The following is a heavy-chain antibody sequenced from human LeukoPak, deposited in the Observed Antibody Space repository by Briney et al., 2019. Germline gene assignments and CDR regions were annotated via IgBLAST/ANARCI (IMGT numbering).Heavy chain of an antibody. CDR2: ILYSGTT. Sequence: SETLSLTCTVSGGSIRSDTSYWAWIRQPPGRGLEWIGSILYSGTTYYSPSLKSRVTISVDTYKNQFSLRLTSVTAADTAVFYCARHRFYYGLGVWGQGTTVTVTS. CDR3: ARHRFYYGLGV. D-gene: IGHD3-3*01. CDR1: GGSIRSDTSY. V-gene: IGHV4-39*01. J-gene: IGHJ6*02.